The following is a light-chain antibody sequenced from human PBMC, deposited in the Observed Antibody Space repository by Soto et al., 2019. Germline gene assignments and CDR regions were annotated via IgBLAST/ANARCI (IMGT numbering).Light chain of an antibody. CDR2: EGS. CDR3: CSYAGSRRL. V-gene: IGLV2-23*01. CDR1: SSDVGSYNL. J-gene: IGLJ3*02. Sequence: QSALTQPASVSGSPGQSITISCTGTSSDVGSYNLVSWYQQHPGKAPKLMIYEGSKRPSGVSNRFSGSKSGNTASLTISGHQAEGEADYYCCSYAGSRRLFGGGTKLTVL.